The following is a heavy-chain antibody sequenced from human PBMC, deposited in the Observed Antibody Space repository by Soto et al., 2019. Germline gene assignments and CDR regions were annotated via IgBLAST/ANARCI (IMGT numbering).Heavy chain of an antibody. CDR1: GYTFTNSA. J-gene: IGHJ4*02. CDR2: INAGNGNT. V-gene: IGHV1-3*01. CDR3: ASAIFRLGELLCACDY. Sequence: ASVKVSSKAPGYTFTNSARHWLRQAPAHRIEWMGWINAGNGNTEYSQKFQGRVTITRDTSASTAYMELSSLRSEDTAVYYCASAIFRLGELLCACDYWGQ. D-gene: IGHD3-16*01.